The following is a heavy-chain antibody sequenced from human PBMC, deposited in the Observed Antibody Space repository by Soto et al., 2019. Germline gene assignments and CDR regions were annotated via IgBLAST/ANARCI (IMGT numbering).Heavy chain of an antibody. CDR3: AGQPTAGSYYDLGSYYYYYAMDV. D-gene: IGHD3-10*01. J-gene: IGHJ6*02. CDR1: GGSVSSSSYS. Sequence: SETLSLTCTVSGGSVSSSSYSWGWIRQHPGKGLEWIGYIYYSGSTYYNPSLKSRVTISVDTSKNQFSLKLSSVTAADTAVYYCAGQPTAGSYYDLGSYYYYYAMDVWGQGTTVTVSS. V-gene: IGHV4-30-4*08. CDR2: IYYSGST.